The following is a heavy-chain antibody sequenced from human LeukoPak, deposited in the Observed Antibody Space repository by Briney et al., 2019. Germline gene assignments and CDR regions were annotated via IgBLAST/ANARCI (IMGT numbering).Heavy chain of an antibody. CDR1: GFTFSNYG. CDR3: ARNGRYGDYAGY. J-gene: IGHJ4*02. Sequence: GWSLRLSCAASGFTFSNYGMNWVRQAAGVGLEWVAYISSGSSTTYYADSVKGRFTISRDNAKHSLYLQMNSLRDEDTAVYYCARNGRYGDYAGYWGQGTLVTVSS. CDR2: ISSGSSTT. D-gene: IGHD4-17*01. V-gene: IGHV3-48*02.